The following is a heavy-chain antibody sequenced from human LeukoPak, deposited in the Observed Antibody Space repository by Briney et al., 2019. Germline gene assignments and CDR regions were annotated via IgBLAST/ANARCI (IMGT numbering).Heavy chain of an antibody. Sequence: GRSLRLSCAASGFTYDDYAMHWVRQAPGKGLEWVSGISGNSASIGYADSVKGRFTISRDNAKNSLYLQMNSLRAEDTALYYCAKDLGYCSITSCFRPTIYGMDVWGQGTTVTVSS. CDR1: GFTYDDYA. CDR3: AKDLGYCSITSCFRPTIYGMDV. V-gene: IGHV3-9*01. CDR2: ISGNSASI. J-gene: IGHJ6*02. D-gene: IGHD2-2*01.